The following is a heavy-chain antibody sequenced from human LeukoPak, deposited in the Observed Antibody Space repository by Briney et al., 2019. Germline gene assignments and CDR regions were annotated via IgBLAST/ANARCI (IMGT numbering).Heavy chain of an antibody. J-gene: IGHJ4*02. CDR2: ISAYNGNT. D-gene: IGHD3-10*01. CDR3: ARDPSYGSGSYLFDY. CDR1: GYTFTSYG. V-gene: IGHV1-18*01. Sequence: ASVEVSCKASGYTFTSYGISWVRQAPGQGLEWMGWISAYNGNTKYAQKVQGRVTMTRDTSISTAYMELSRLRSDDTAVYYCARDPSYGSGSYLFDYWGQGTLVTVSS.